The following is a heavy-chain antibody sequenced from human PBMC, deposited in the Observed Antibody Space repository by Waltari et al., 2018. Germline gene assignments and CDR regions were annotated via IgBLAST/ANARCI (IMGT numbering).Heavy chain of an antibody. J-gene: IGHJ4*02. CDR3: AREGPHYYDSSGYSD. D-gene: IGHD3-22*01. CDR1: GGSFSGYY. CDR2: INHSGST. Sequence: QVQLQQWGAGLLKPSETLSLTCAVYGGSFSGYYWSWIRKPPGKGLEWIGEINHSGSTNYNPSLKSRVTISVDTSKNQFSLKLSSVTAVDTAVYYCAREGPHYYDSSGYSDWGQGTLVTVSS. V-gene: IGHV4-34*01.